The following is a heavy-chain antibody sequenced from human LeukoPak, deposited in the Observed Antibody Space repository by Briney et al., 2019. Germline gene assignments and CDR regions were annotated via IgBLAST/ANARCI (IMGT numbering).Heavy chain of an antibody. CDR1: GYTFTSYD. D-gene: IGHD6-19*01. Sequence: GASVKVSCKASGYTFTSYDINWVRQATGQGLEWMGWMNPNSGNTGYAQKFQGRVTITRNTSISTAYMELSSLRSEDTAVYYCARGDSGWSPYNWFDPWGQGTLVTVSS. J-gene: IGHJ5*02. CDR3: ARGDSGWSPYNWFDP. V-gene: IGHV1-8*03. CDR2: MNPNSGNT.